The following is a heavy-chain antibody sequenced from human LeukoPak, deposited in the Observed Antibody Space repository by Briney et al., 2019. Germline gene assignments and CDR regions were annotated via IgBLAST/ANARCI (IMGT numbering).Heavy chain of an antibody. D-gene: IGHD5-12*01. CDR3: ARVGEGYSGYDYDDAFDI. Sequence: GGSLRLSCAASGFTFSSYSMNWVRQAPGKGLEWVSSISSSSSYIYYADSVKGRFTISRDNAKNSLYLQMNSLRAEDTAVYYCARVGEGYSGYDYDDAFDIWGQGTMVTVSS. CDR2: ISSSSSYI. J-gene: IGHJ3*02. CDR1: GFTFSSYS. V-gene: IGHV3-21*01.